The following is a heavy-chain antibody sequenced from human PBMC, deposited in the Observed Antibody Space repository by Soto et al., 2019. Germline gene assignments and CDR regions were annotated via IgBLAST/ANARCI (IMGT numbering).Heavy chain of an antibody. V-gene: IGHV1-18*01. Sequence: QVQLVQSGAEVKKPGASVKVSCKASGYTFTSYGISWVRQAPGQGLEWMGWISAYNGNTNYAQKLQGRVTMTTDTSTSTASMEPRSLRSDDTAVYYCARDRGLGGYCSSNSRTVLGDYWGQGTLVTVSS. CDR1: GYTFTSYG. CDR3: ARDRGLGGYCSSNSRTVLGDY. D-gene: IGHD2-2*01. J-gene: IGHJ4*02. CDR2: ISAYNGNT.